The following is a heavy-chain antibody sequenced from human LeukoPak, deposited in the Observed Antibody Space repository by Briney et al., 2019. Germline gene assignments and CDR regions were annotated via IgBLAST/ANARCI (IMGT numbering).Heavy chain of an antibody. J-gene: IGHJ4*02. Sequence: SETLSLTCSVSGASISSRDYYWSWIRQPSGGGLEWIGYIYSGGNTYYNPSLESRVTMSVDTSKNQLYLKLNSVTAADTAVYYCARDRDSYDSKYYFDYWGQGTLVTVSS. V-gene: IGHV4-30-4*01. D-gene: IGHD3-22*01. CDR1: GASISSRDYY. CDR2: IYSGGNT. CDR3: ARDRDSYDSKYYFDY.